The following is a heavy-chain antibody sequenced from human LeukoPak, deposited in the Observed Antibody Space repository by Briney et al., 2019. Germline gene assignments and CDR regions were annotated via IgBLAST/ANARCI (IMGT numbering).Heavy chain of an antibody. CDR3: ARPYSSSWSFNY. Sequence: SETLSLTCAVSGYSISSGYYWGWVRQPPGKGLEWIESIYHSGSTYYNPSLKSRVTISVDTSKNQFSLKLSSVTAADTAVYYCARPYSSSWSFNYWGQGTLVTVSS. CDR1: GYSISSGYY. J-gene: IGHJ4*02. V-gene: IGHV4-38-2*01. D-gene: IGHD6-13*01. CDR2: IYHSGST.